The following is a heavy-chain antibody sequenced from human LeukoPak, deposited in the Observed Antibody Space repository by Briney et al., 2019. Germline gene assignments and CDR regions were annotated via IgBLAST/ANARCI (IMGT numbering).Heavy chain of an antibody. D-gene: IGHD3-22*01. Sequence: ASVKVSCKASGYTFTSHDINWMRQATGQGLEWMGWMNPNSGNTGYAQKFQGRVTMTRNTSISTAYMELSSLRSEDTAVYYCARGPSTSSGYYYIGYWGQGTLVTVSS. CDR2: MNPNSGNT. V-gene: IGHV1-8*01. CDR3: ARGPSTSSGYYYIGY. J-gene: IGHJ4*02. CDR1: GYTFTSHD.